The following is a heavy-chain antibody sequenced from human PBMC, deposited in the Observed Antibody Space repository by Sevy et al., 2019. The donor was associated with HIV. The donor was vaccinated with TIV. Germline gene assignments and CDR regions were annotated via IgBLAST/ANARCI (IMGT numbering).Heavy chain of an antibody. CDR1: GFTFSSYA. V-gene: IGHV3-23*01. D-gene: IGHD3-3*01. CDR2: ISGSGGST. CDR3: AKVRFLEWLPTPLFDY. J-gene: IGHJ4*02. Sequence: GGSLGLSCAASGFTFSSYAMSWVRQAPGKGLEWVSAISGSGGSTYYADSVKGRFTISRDNSKNTLYLQMNSLRAEDTAVYYCAKVRFLEWLPTPLFDYWGQGTLVTVSS.